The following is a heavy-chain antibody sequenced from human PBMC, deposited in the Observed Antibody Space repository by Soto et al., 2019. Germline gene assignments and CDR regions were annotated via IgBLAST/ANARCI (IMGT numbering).Heavy chain of an antibody. CDR1: GFSFSDYG. V-gene: IGHV3-30*18. CDR3: AKTRTMFGVVSRHYFDY. D-gene: IGHD3-3*01. J-gene: IGHJ4*02. Sequence: QVQLVKSGGGVVQPGRSQRLSCAASGFSFSDYGMHWVRQPPGKGLEWVAYTSYDGSKTYYADSVMGRFTISRDNSKNTLFLQMNILRPEDTAMYYCAKTRTMFGVVSRHYFDYWGQGTLVTVSS. CDR2: TSYDGSKT.